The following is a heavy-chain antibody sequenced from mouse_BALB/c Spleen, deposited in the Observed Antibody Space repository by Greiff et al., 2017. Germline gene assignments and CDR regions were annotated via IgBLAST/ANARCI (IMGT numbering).Heavy chain of an antibody. V-gene: IGHV1S135*01. CDR2: IDPYNGGT. Sequence: VQLQQSGPELGKPGASVKISCKASGYSFTGYNMYWVKQSHRKSLEWIGYIDPYNGGTSYNQKSKGKATLTVDKSSSTAYMHLNSLTSEDSAIYYCAREDDYESFAYWGQGTLVTVSA. D-gene: IGHD2-4*01. CDR3: AREDDYESFAY. CDR1: GYSFTGYN. J-gene: IGHJ3*01.